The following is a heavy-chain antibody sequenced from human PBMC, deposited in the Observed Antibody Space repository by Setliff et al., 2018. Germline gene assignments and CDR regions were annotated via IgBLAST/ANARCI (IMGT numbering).Heavy chain of an antibody. Sequence: PSETLSLTCTVSGGSISSYYWSWIRQPPGKGLEWIGYIYYSGSTNYNPSLNSRVTMSVDTSKNQFSLKLTSVSAADTAVYYCARWGENSGRPDWRAFDIWGQGTMVTVSS. CDR2: IYYSGST. J-gene: IGHJ3*02. CDR1: GGSISSYY. CDR3: ARWGENSGRPDWRAFDI. V-gene: IGHV4-59*01. D-gene: IGHD1-26*01.